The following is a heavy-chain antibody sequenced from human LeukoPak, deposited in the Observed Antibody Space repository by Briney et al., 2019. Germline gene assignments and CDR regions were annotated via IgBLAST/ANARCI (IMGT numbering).Heavy chain of an antibody. CDR3: ARSGYGYGPSYWYFDL. D-gene: IGHD5-18*01. CDR1: GYSIRSGYY. CDR2: IYHSGTT. Sequence: SETLSLTCTVSGYSIRSGYYWGWIRQPPGKGLEWIASIYHSGTTFYTPSLKSRVTIAVDTSKNQVSLKLTSVTAADTAVYYCARSGYGYGPSYWYFDLWGRGTLVTVSS. J-gene: IGHJ2*01. V-gene: IGHV4-38-2*02.